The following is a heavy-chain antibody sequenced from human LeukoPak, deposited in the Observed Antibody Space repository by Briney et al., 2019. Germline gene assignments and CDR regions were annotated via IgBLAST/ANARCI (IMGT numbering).Heavy chain of an antibody. J-gene: IGHJ4*02. D-gene: IGHD3-10*01. CDR3: AGRGSGSYFDY. CDR2: IYSDNT. CDR1: GFTFSSYA. Sequence: GGSLRLSCAASGFTFSSYAMHWVRQAPGKGLEWVSFIYSDNTHYSDSVKGRFTISRDNSKNTLYLQMNSLRAEDTAVYYCAGRGSGSYFDYWGQGTLVTVSS. V-gene: IGHV3-NL1*01.